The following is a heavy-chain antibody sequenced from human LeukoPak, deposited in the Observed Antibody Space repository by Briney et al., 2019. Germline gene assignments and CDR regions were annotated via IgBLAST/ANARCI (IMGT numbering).Heavy chain of an antibody. Sequence: GGSLRLSCAASGFIFRNFGMSWIRQAPGKGLEWVSHISDVVAHTWYADSVKGRFIISRDNSNNRVFLQMNSLRPEDTALYYCAKDDYGGVYASWGQGTLVTVSS. J-gene: IGHJ5*02. D-gene: IGHD4-17*01. CDR2: ISDVVAHT. V-gene: IGHV3-23*01. CDR1: GFIFRNFG. CDR3: AKDDYGGVYAS.